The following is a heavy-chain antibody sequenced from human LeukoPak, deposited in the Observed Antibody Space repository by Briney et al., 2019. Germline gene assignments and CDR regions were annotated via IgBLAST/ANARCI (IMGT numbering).Heavy chain of an antibody. CDR3: ARDQYDILTGYSNDAFDI. V-gene: IGHV4-30-4*01. J-gene: IGHJ3*02. D-gene: IGHD3-9*01. CDR1: RGSISSGDYY. CDR2: IYYSGST. Sequence: SQTLSLTCTVSRGSISSGDYYWSWIRQPPGKGLEWIGYIYYSGSTYYNPSLKSRVTISVDTSKNQFSLKLSSVTAADTAVYYCARDQYDILTGYSNDAFDIWGQGTMVTVSS.